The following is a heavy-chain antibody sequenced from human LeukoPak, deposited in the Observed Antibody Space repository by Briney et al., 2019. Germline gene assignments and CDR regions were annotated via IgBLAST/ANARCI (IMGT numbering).Heavy chain of an antibody. J-gene: IGHJ5*02. D-gene: IGHD3-9*01. V-gene: IGHV4-59*01. Sequence: SETLSLTCTVSGGSISSYYWSWIRQPPGKGLEWIGYIYYSGSTNYNPSLKSRVTISVDTSKNQFSLKLSSVTAADTAVYYCARGVRAYDILTGYYFNWFDPWGQGTLVTVSS. CDR2: IYYSGST. CDR1: GGSISSYY. CDR3: ARGVRAYDILTGYYFNWFDP.